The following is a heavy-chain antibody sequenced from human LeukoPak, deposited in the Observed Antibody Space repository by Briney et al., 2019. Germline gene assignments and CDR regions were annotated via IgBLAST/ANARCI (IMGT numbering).Heavy chain of an antibody. CDR2: ISSSSSYT. Sequence: GGSLRLSCAASGFTFSDYYMSWIRQAPGKGLEWVSYISSSSSYTNYADSVKGRFTISRDNAKNSLYLQMNSLRAEDTAVYYCARDLGFGESWDYWGQGTLVTVSS. V-gene: IGHV3-11*06. J-gene: IGHJ4*02. CDR1: GFTFSDYY. D-gene: IGHD3-10*01. CDR3: ARDLGFGESWDY.